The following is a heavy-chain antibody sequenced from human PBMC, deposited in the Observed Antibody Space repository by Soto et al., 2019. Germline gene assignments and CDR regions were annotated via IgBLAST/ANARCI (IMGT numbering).Heavy chain of an antibody. J-gene: IGHJ6*02. CDR1: GFTFSTYS. D-gene: IGHD3-10*01. Sequence: PGGSLRLSCAASGFTFSTYSMNWVRQAPGKGLEWVSYMSSSSTIYYADSVKGRFTISRDNAKNSLYLQMNSLRAEDTALYYCAKAYWFGELYYYYGMDVWGQGTTVTVSS. CDR2: MSSSSTI. V-gene: IGHV3-48*01. CDR3: AKAYWFGELYYYYGMDV.